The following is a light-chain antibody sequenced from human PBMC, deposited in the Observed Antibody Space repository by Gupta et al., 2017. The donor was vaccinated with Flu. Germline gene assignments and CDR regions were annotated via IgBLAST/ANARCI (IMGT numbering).Light chain of an antibody. CDR1: QSLLHSNGKTF. CDR3: MQNIQVLYT. CDR2: EIF. J-gene: IGKJ2*01. V-gene: IGKV2D-29*01. Sequence: DSVMTESPVTRSVTPGQPATISCKSSQSLLHSNGKTFFYWYLQKPGQPPQLLIYEIFQRDVGVADRFSGSGSGTDFTLRISRVEAEDAGVYHCMQNIQVLYTFGQGTKLEIK.